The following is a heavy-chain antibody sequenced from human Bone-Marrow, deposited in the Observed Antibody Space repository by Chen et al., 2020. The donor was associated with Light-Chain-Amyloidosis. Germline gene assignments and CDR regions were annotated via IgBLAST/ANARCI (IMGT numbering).Heavy chain of an antibody. J-gene: IGHJ3*02. D-gene: IGHD3-9*01. CDR3: AKDISYDDILPGYPADAFDI. CDR1: GFAFSSYA. Sequence: GGSLRLSCAASGFAFSSYAMSWVRQAPGKGLEWVSTISGSGGSRYYGDSVKGRLNISRDNSKNALFLQMNSLRAEDTAVYYCAKDISYDDILPGYPADAFDIWGQGTMVTVSS. CDR2: ISGSGGSR. V-gene: IGHV3-23*01.